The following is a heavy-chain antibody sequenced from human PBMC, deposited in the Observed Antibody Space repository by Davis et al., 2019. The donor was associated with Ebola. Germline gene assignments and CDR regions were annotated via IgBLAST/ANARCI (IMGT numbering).Heavy chain of an antibody. Sequence: AASVKVSCKASGYTFTGYYMHWVRQAPGQGLEWTGRINPNSGGPNYAQRFQGRVTMTRDTSISTAYMELSRLTSDDTAVYYCASGTTVTTGFDNWGQGTLVTVSS. CDR1: GYTFTGYY. J-gene: IGHJ4*02. V-gene: IGHV1-2*06. CDR3: ASGTTVTTGFDN. D-gene: IGHD4-17*01. CDR2: INPNSGGP.